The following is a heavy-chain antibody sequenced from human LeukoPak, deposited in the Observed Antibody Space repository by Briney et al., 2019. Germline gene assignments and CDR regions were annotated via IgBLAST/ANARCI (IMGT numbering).Heavy chain of an antibody. Sequence: GGSLRLSSAVSGFPFSIYEMDWVRQAPGKGLEWVSNIGSSGTTIYYADSVKGRFSISRDNAKNSLYLQMNSLRVEDTAVYYCALLAVASDFDYWGQGALVTVSS. D-gene: IGHD6-19*01. CDR3: ALLAVASDFDY. CDR2: IGSSGTTI. V-gene: IGHV3-48*03. CDR1: GFPFSIYE. J-gene: IGHJ4*02.